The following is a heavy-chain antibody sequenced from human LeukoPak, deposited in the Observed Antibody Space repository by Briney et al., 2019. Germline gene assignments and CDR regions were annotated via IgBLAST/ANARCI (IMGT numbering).Heavy chain of an antibody. CDR3: ARDCSGGSCFSGPFEY. J-gene: IGHJ4*02. CDR1: GGSISNSDYF. Sequence: ASETLSLTCTVSGGSISNSDYFWGWIRQPPGKGLEWIGSIYYTGSTYYNPSLKSRVAISVDTSKNQFSLKLTSVTAADTAMYYCARDCSGGSCFSGPFEYWGQGSLVTVSS. D-gene: IGHD2-15*01. V-gene: IGHV4-39*02. CDR2: IYYTGST.